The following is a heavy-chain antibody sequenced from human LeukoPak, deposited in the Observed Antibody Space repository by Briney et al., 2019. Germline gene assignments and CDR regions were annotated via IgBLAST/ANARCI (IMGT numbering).Heavy chain of an antibody. J-gene: IGHJ6*03. CDR1: GYSFTGYY. CDR2: IHPNGRGT. CDR3: ARSAHYCYYMHV. V-gene: IGHV1-2*02. Sequence: ASVKVSCKASGYSFTGYYIHWVRQAPGQGVGCRGSIHPNGRGTTYAEKFKGRVTMTRDTSMTTAYLELSSLRSDDTAVYYCARSAHYCYYMHVWVKGTTAPVSS.